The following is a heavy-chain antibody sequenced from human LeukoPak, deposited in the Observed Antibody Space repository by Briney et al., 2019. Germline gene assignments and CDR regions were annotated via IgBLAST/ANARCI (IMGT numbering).Heavy chain of an antibody. J-gene: IGHJ4*02. CDR1: GFTFSNYD. CDR2: ISYDGSNK. CDR3: AKDDFDY. V-gene: IGHV3-30*18. Sequence: GGSLRLSCAASGFTFSNYDMNWVRQAPGKGLEWVAVISYDGSNKYYADSVKGRFTISRDNSKNTLYLQMNSLRAEDTAVYYCAKDDFDYWGQGTLVTVSS.